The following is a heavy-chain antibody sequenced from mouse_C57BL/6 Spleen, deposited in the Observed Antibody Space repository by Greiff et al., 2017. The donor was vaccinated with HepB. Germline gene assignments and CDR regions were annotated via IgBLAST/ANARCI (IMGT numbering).Heavy chain of an antibody. CDR2: INPNNGGT. CDR1: GYTFTDYY. J-gene: IGHJ3*01. V-gene: IGHV1-26*01. D-gene: IGHD2-5*01. Sequence: EVQLQQSGPELVKPGASVKISCKASGYTFTDYYMNWVKQSHGKSLEWIGDINPNNGGTSYNQKFKGKATLTVDKSSSTAYMELRSLTSEDSAVYYWARAGHSNWFAYWGQGTLVTVSA. CDR3: ARAGHSNWFAY.